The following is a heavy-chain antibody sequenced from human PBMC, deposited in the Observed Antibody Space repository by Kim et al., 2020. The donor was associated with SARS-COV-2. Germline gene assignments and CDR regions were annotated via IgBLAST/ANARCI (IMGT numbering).Heavy chain of an antibody. CDR3: ARGWRGARYFDY. Sequence: SETLSLTCAVYGGSFSGYYWSWIRQPPGKGLEWIGEINHSGSTNYNPSLKSRVTISVDTSKNQFSLKLSSVTAADTAVYYCARGWRGARYFDYWGQGTLVTVSS. V-gene: IGHV4-34*01. J-gene: IGHJ4*02. CDR2: INHSGST. CDR1: GGSFSGYY. D-gene: IGHD3-16*01.